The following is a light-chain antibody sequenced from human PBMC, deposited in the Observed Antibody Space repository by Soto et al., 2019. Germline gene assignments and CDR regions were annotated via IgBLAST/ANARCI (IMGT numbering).Light chain of an antibody. CDR3: ISYTGSSTSYV. V-gene: IGLV2-14*01. CDR2: EVT. CDR1: SSDVGSYSH. Sequence: SVLTQPAPVSGSPGQSITISCSGTSSDVGSYSHVAWYQQFPGKTPKLIIYEVTYRPSGVSHRFSASKSGNTASLTISGLQAGDEADYYCISYTGSSTSYVFGTGTKVTVL. J-gene: IGLJ1*01.